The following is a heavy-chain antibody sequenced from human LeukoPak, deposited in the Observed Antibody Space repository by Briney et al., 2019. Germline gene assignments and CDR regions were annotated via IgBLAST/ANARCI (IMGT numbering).Heavy chain of an antibody. V-gene: IGHV3-30-3*01. Sequence: GGSLRLSCAASGFTFSSYAMHWVRQAPGKGLEWVAVISYDGSNKYYADSVKGRFTISRDNSKNTLYLQMNSLRAEDTAVYYCAREPYSSGWYCFDYWGQGTLVTVSS. CDR3: AREPYSSGWYCFDY. CDR2: ISYDGSNK. D-gene: IGHD6-19*01. J-gene: IGHJ4*02. CDR1: GFTFSSYA.